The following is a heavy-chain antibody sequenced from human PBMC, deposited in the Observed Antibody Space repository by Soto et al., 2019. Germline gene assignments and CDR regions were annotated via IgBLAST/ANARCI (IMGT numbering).Heavy chain of an antibody. D-gene: IGHD6-19*01. CDR1: GGSISSSNW. CDR3: ARVAVVGRRVDY. Sequence: QVQLQESGPGLVKPSGTLSLTCAVSGGSISSSNWWSWVRQPPGKGLEWIGEIYHSGSTNYNPSLRRRVTISVNKSNNQLSLKRGSVPAAETAVYYCARVAVVGRRVDYWGQGTLVTVSS. CDR2: IYHSGST. J-gene: IGHJ4*02. V-gene: IGHV4-4*02.